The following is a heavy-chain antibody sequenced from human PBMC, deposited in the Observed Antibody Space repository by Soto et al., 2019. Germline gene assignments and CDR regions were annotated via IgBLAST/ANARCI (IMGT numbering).Heavy chain of an antibody. V-gene: IGHV1-2*04. CDR2: INPNSGGT. D-gene: IGHD3-10*01. J-gene: IGHJ3*02. CDR1: GYTFTGYY. CDR3: ARDRFRNGDAFDI. Sequence: ASVKVSCKASGYTFTGYYMHWVRQAPGQGLEWMGWINPNSGGTNYAQKFQGWVTMTRDTSISTAYMELSRLRSDDTAVYYCARDRFRNGDAFDIWGQGTMVTVSS.